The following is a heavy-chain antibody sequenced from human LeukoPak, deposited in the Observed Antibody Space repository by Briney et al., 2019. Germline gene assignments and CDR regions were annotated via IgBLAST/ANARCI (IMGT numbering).Heavy chain of an antibody. CDR1: GFTFSTYT. CDR2: ISSSSSYI. J-gene: IGHJ4*02. Sequence: GGSLRLSCAAPGFTFSTYTMNWVRQAPGKGLEWVSSISSSSSYIYYADSLKGRFTISRENAKKSLYLQMKSLRAEDTAVYYCARDPHYDFWSGYYTGTGEYYFDYWGQGTLVTVPS. V-gene: IGHV3-21*01. D-gene: IGHD3-3*01. CDR3: ARDPHYDFWSGYYTGTGEYYFDY.